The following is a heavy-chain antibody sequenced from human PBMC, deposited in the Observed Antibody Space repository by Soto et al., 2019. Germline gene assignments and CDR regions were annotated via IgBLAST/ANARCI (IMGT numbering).Heavy chain of an antibody. Sequence: QVQLQESGPGLVKPSQTLSLTCTVSGGSISSGGYYWSWIRQHPGKGLEWIGYIYYSGSTYYNPSLKSRVTISVDTSKNQFSLKLSSVTAADTAVYYCARDRKAWTPTSDYYYYGMDVWGQGTTVTVSS. D-gene: IGHD1-1*01. CDR1: GGSISSGGYY. V-gene: IGHV4-31*03. J-gene: IGHJ6*02. CDR2: IYYSGST. CDR3: ARDRKAWTPTSDYYYYGMDV.